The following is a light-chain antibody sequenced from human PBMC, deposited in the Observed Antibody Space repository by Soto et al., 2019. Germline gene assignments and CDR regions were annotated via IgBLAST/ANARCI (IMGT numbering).Light chain of an antibody. J-gene: IGLJ2*01. CDR1: KIGSKS. CDR2: DVS. V-gene: IGLV3-21*02. CDR3: QVWDTYSHVI. Sequence: SYELTQPPSVSVSPGQTARISCGGNKIGSKSVHWYQQKPRQAPVMVVYDVSGRPSGIPERFSGSSSENPATLTITRVDVGDEADYYCQVWDTYSHVIFGGGTQLTVL.